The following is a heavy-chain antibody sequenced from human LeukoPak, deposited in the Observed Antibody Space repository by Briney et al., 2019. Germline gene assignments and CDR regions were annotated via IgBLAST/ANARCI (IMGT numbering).Heavy chain of an antibody. CDR2: ISYDGSNK. V-gene: IGHV3-30*04. Sequence: GGSLRLSCAASGFTFSSYAMHWVRQAPGKGLEWVAVISYDGSNKYYADSVKGRFTISRDNSKNTLYLQTNSLRAEDTAVYYCASRYSGYDYGFDYWGQGTLVTVSS. D-gene: IGHD5-12*01. CDR1: GFTFSSYA. CDR3: ASRYSGYDYGFDY. J-gene: IGHJ4*02.